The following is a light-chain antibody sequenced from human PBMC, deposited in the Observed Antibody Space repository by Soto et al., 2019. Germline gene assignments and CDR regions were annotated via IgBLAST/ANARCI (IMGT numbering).Light chain of an antibody. CDR3: QQYNSYPWT. CDR2: DAS. J-gene: IGKJ1*01. Sequence: DIQMTQSPSTLSASVGDRVTITCRASQSISSWLAWYQQKPGKAPKLLIYDASSLESGVPSRFSGSGSGTGFTVTISSLQPDDFATYYCQQYNSYPWTFGQGTKVEIK. V-gene: IGKV1-5*01. CDR1: QSISSW.